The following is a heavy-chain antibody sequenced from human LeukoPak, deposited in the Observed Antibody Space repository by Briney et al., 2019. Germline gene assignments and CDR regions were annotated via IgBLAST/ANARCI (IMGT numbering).Heavy chain of an antibody. Sequence: ASLTISCKASGDTFNIHYFHWIRQAPGQGVEWMGIINRVDGIRGNAQTFQGRLMLTKDTSTSTAYMELSSLRSEDTAIYYCASEKNYGDKYFDSWGQGTVVTVSS. V-gene: IGHV1-46*02. CDR1: GDTFNIHY. CDR2: INRVDGIR. D-gene: IGHD4-17*01. CDR3: ASEKNYGDKYFDS. J-gene: IGHJ4*02.